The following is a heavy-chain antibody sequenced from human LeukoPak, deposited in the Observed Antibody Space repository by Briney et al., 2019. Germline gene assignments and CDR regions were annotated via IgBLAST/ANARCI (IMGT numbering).Heavy chain of an antibody. CDR3: ARDLDYGDYGVSEDYSDY. CDR1: GFTFSSYW. Sequence: GGSLRLSCAASGFTFSSYWMSWVRQAPGKGLEWVANIKQDGSEKYYVDSVKGRFTISRDNAKNSLYLQMNSLRAEDTAVYYCARDLDYGDYGVSEDYSDYWGQGTLVTVSS. V-gene: IGHV3-7*04. J-gene: IGHJ4*02. CDR2: IKQDGSEK. D-gene: IGHD4-17*01.